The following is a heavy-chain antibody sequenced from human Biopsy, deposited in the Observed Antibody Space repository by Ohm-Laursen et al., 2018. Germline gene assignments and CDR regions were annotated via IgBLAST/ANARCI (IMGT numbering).Heavy chain of an antibody. Sequence: ASVTVSCKAAGYSFTSYYMHWVRQAPGQGLEWMGMINPSGSTTCYTQIFQSRVTMTRDTSKRTVYMDLSSLRSADTAVYVCARITGWYGDLYYFDYWGQGTLVTVSS. J-gene: IGHJ4*02. V-gene: IGHV1-46*01. D-gene: IGHD6-19*01. CDR2: INPSGSTT. CDR3: ARITGWYGDLYYFDY. CDR1: GYSFTSYY.